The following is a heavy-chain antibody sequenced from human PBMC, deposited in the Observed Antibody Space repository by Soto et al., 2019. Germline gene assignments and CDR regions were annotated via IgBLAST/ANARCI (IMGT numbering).Heavy chain of an antibody. CDR3: ARVNGILTYYYMDV. CDR2: ISSSSSTI. D-gene: IGHD3-9*01. CDR1: GFTFSSYS. J-gene: IGHJ6*03. Sequence: GGSLRLSCAASGFTFSSYSMNWVRQAPGKGLEWVSYISSSSSTIYYADSVKGRFTISRDNAKNSLYLQMNSLRAEDTAVYYCARVNGILTYYYMDVWGKGTTVTVSS. V-gene: IGHV3-48*01.